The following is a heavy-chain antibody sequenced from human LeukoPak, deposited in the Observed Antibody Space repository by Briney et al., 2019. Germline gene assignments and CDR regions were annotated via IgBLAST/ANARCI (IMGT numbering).Heavy chain of an antibody. Sequence: GGSLRLSCAASGFTFDSYAMSWVRQAPGKVLEWVSAITGSGGDTYHADSVKGRFTISRDNSKNTLYLQMNSLRAEETAVYYCAKGSRDSRPYYFDFWGQGALVTVSS. CDR3: AKGSRDSRPYYFDF. CDR1: GFTFDSYA. J-gene: IGHJ4*02. CDR2: ITGSGGDT. D-gene: IGHD3-10*01. V-gene: IGHV3-23*01.